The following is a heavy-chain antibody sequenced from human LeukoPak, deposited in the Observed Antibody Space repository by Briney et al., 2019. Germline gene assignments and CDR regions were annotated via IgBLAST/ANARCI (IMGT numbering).Heavy chain of an antibody. V-gene: IGHV4-39*07. CDR1: GDSISSRSYY. D-gene: IGHD6-13*01. CDR2: IYYSGST. J-gene: IGHJ4*02. Sequence: SETLSLTCNVSGDSISSRSYYWGWIRQPPGKGLEWIGSIYYSGSTYYNPSLKSRVTISVDTSKNQFSLKLSSVTAADTAVYYCARDVGAAAGTSDFDYWGQGTLVTVSS. CDR3: ARDVGAAAGTSDFDY.